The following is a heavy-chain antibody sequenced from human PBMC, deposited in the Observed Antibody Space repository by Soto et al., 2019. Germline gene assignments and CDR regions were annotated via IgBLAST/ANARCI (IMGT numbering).Heavy chain of an antibody. D-gene: IGHD3-22*01. CDR2: IYPGDSGT. CDR3: ARPYDSTQGGPPRNWYFDL. J-gene: IGHJ2*01. Sequence: GESLKISCKGSGYSFTSYWIGWVRQMPGKGLEWMGIIYPGDSGTRYSPSFQGQVTISADKSISTAYLQWSSLKASDTAMYYCARPYDSTQGGPPRNWYFDLWGRGTLVTVSS. CDR1: GYSFTSYW. V-gene: IGHV5-51*01.